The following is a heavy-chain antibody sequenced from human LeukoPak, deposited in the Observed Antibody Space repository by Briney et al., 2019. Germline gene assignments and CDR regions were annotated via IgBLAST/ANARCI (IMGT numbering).Heavy chain of an antibody. V-gene: IGHV1-24*01. CDR2: FDPEDGET. Sequence: ASVKVSSKVSGYTLTELSMHWVRQAPGKGLEWMGGFDPEDGETIYAQKFQGRVTMTEDTSTDTAYMELSSLRSEDTAVYYCATRTFWSGSYYYYMDVWGKGTTVTVSS. J-gene: IGHJ6*03. CDR1: GYTLTELS. CDR3: ATRTFWSGSYYYYMDV. D-gene: IGHD3-3*01.